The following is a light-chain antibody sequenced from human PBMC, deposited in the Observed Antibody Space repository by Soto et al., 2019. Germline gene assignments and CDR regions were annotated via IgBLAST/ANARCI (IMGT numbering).Light chain of an antibody. Sequence: QSALTQPPSASGSPGQSVTISCTGTSSDVGGYNYVSWYQQHPGKAPKLIISEVSERPSGVPDRFSGSKSGNTASLTVSGLQAEDEADYWCCSYAASETYVFGTGTKVNVL. J-gene: IGLJ1*01. V-gene: IGLV2-8*01. CDR1: SSDVGGYNY. CDR3: CSYAASETYV. CDR2: EVS.